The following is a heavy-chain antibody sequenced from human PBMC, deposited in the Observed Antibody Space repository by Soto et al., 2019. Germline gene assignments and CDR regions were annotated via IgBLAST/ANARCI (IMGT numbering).Heavy chain of an antibody. V-gene: IGHV1-69*13. J-gene: IGHJ6*02. D-gene: IGHD4-4*01. CDR1: GGTFNNYA. CDR3: ARDRSNSYYYGMDV. Sequence: SVKVSCKASGGTFNNYAITWVRQAPGQGLEWMGGFIPIFGTTNYAQKFQGRVTITADESTSIAYMELSSLRSEDTAVYYCARDRSNSYYYGMDVWGQGTTVTVSS. CDR2: FIPIFGTT.